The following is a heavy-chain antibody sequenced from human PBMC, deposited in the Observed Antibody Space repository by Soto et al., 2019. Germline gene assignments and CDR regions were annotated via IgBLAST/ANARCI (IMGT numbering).Heavy chain of an antibody. Sequence: QVQLVESGGGVVQPGRSRTLSCAASGFAFGRYGMHWVRQAPGKGLEWVAVVSYDGSTTYYADSVKGRFTISRDNSKSALFLRMNSLRGDDTAVYYCAKGMEGAAVQDSWGQGILVIVSS. D-gene: IGHD6-13*01. CDR2: VSYDGSTT. CDR3: AKGMEGAAVQDS. CDR1: GFAFGRYG. J-gene: IGHJ5*01. V-gene: IGHV3-30*18.